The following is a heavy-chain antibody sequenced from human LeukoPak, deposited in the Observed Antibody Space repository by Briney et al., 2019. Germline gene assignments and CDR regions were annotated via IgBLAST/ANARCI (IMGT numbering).Heavy chain of an antibody. J-gene: IGHJ4*02. D-gene: IGHD3-10*01. CDR3: ARDHYYGSGSFDY. V-gene: IGHV3-48*03. Sequence: GGSLRLSCAASGFTFSSYEMNWDRQAPGKGLEWISYIIISNTIYYAVSVKGRFTISRDNANNSLYLQMYSLRAEDTAVYYCARDHYYGSGSFDYWGQGTLVTVSS. CDR2: IIISNTI. CDR1: GFTFSSYE.